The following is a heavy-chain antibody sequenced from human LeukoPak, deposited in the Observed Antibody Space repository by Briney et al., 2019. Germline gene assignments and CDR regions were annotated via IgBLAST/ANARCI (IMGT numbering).Heavy chain of an antibody. CDR2: IKEDGSDK. CDR3: ARDIGYNTFDY. J-gene: IGHJ4*02. V-gene: IGHV3-7*05. D-gene: IGHD5-24*01. CDR1: GFTFGNFW. Sequence: PGGCLRLSCAGSGFTFGNFWMSWVRQAPGKGLEWVANIKEDGSDKYYVDSVKGRFTISRDNAKRSLYLQMNSLRAEDTAVYYCARDIGYNTFDYWGQGTLVTVSS.